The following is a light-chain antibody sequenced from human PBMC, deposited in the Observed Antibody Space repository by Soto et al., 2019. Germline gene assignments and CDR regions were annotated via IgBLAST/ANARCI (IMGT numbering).Light chain of an antibody. CDR1: SSNIGTNT. J-gene: IGLJ1*01. CDR3: AAWDDSLSGYV. Sequence: QSVLTQPPSASGTPGQRVPISCSGSSSNIGTNTVNWYQQLPGTAPKLLIYSNNQRPSGVPDRFSGSKSGTSASLAISGLQSEYEADYYCAAWDDSLSGYVFGSGTKLTVL. V-gene: IGLV1-44*01. CDR2: SNN.